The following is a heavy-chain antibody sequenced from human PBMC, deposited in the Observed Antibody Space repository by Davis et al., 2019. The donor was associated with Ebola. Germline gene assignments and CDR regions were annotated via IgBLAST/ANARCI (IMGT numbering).Heavy chain of an antibody. D-gene: IGHD2-21*01. Sequence: SETLSLTCTVSGGSISSYYWSWIRQPAGKGLEWIGRIYTSGSTNYNPSLKSRVTMSIDTSKNQFSLKVTSATAADTAVYYCARGGIPYYYGMDVWGQGTTVTVSS. J-gene: IGHJ6*02. CDR2: IYTSGST. CDR3: ARGGIPYYYGMDV. CDR1: GGSISSYY. V-gene: IGHV4-4*07.